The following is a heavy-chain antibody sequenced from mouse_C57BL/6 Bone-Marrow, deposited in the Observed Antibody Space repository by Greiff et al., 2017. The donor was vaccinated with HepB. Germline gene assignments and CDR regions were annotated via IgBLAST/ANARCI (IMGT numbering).Heavy chain of an antibody. D-gene: IGHD1-1*01. V-gene: IGHV1-63*01. Sequence: QVQLQQSGAELVRPGTSVKMSCKASGYTFTNYWIGWAKQRPGHGLEWIGDIYPGGGYTNYNEKFKGKATLTADKSSSTAYMQFSSLTSEDSAIYYCARRDYGRFDYWGQGTTVTVSS. CDR3: ARRDYGRFDY. J-gene: IGHJ2*01. CDR2: IYPGGGYT. CDR1: GYTFTNYW.